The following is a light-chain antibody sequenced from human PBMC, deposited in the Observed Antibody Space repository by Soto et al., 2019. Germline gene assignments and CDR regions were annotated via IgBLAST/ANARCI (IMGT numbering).Light chain of an antibody. CDR3: SSYAGSNNQV. CDR1: SSDVGGYNY. CDR2: EVS. V-gene: IGLV2-8*01. J-gene: IGLJ1*01. Sequence: QSALTQPPSASGSPGQSVTISCTGTSSDVGGYNYVSWYQQHPGRAPQLMIYEVSKRPSGVPDRFSGSKSGNTASLTVSGLQTEYEAEYYCSSYAGSNNQVFGTGTKVTVL.